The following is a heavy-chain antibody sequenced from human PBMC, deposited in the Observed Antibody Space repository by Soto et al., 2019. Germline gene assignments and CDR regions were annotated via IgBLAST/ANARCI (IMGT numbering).Heavy chain of an antibody. Sequence: PGESVTISCKVSGYSFTRYGIVWVRQMPGKGLEWMGIIYPGDSDTRYSPSFQGQVTISADKSISTAYLQWSSLKASDTALYYCARFSVYYGMDVWGQGTTVTVSS. CDR1: GYSFTRYG. D-gene: IGHD6-6*01. V-gene: IGHV5-51*01. J-gene: IGHJ6*01. CDR3: ARFSVYYGMDV. CDR2: IYPGDSDT.